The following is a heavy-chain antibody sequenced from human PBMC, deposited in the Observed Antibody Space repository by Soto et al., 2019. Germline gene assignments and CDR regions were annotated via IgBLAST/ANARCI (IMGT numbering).Heavy chain of an antibody. CDR3: ARENYSSSWYVDY. CDR1: GGSISSYY. CDR2: IYYSGST. D-gene: IGHD6-13*01. V-gene: IGHV4-59*01. Sequence: PSETLSLTCTVSGGSISSYYWSWIRQPPGKGLEWIGYIYYSGSTNYNPSLKSRVTISVDTSKNQFSLKLSSVTAADTAMYYCARENYSSSWYVDYWGQGTLVTVSS. J-gene: IGHJ4*02.